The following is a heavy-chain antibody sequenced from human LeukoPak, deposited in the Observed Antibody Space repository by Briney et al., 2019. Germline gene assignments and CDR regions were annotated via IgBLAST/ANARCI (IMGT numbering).Heavy chain of an antibody. CDR2: IRYDGTKQ. V-gene: IGHV3-30*02. CDR3: ARDLRYSYGYPPTFWD. D-gene: IGHD5-18*01. J-gene: IGHJ4*02. CDR1: GFTFSNYA. Sequence: AGDSLRLSCAASGFTFSNYAMHWVRQAPGKGLEWLTYIRYDGTKQGYADSVKGRFTISRDNSKNTLFLQMNSLRAEDTAVYYCARDLRYSYGYPPTFWDWGQGTLVTVSS.